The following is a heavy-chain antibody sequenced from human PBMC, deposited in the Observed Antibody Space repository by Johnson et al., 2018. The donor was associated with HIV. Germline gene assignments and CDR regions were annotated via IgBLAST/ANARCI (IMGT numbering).Heavy chain of an antibody. V-gene: IGHV3-33*01. CDR1: GYSFRNSA. J-gene: IGHJ3*02. CDR2: IWSDGTNK. CDR3: AREKWGAFGVDAFDI. Sequence: QMLLVESGGGVVQPGRSLRLSCVASGYSFRNSAMHWVRQAPGKGLEWVATIWSDGTNKYYGDSVKGRFTISRDNAKNSLYLQMNSLRAEDTAVYYCAREKWGAFGVDAFDIWGQGTMVTVSS. D-gene: IGHD3-16*01.